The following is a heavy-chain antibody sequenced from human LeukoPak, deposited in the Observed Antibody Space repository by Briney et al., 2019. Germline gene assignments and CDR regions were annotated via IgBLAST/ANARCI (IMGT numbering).Heavy chain of an antibody. CDR2: IYYSGST. CDR3: ARVSAAAGRRPVQH. CDR1: GGSISSSSYY. Sequence: PSETLSLTCTVSGGSISSSSYYWGWIRQPPGKGLEWIGSIYYSGSTYYNPSLKSRVTISVDTSKNQFSLKLSSVTAADTAVYYCARVSAAAGRRPVQHWGQGTLVTVSS. J-gene: IGHJ1*01. V-gene: IGHV4-39*01. D-gene: IGHD6-13*01.